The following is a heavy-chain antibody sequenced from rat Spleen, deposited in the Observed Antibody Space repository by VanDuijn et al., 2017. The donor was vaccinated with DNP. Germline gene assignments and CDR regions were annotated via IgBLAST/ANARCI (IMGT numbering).Heavy chain of an antibody. CDR1: GFSLTSYH. CDR2: IWSNGDT. V-gene: IGHV2-32*01. CDR3: ARGDYSN. J-gene: IGHJ2*01. Sequence: QVQLKESGPGLVQPSQTLSLTCTVSGFSLTSYHMHWVRQPPGKGLEWMGLIWSNGDTSYNSALKSRLSISRDISKSQVFLKVNSLQTEDTATYYCARGDYSNWGQGIMVTVSS. D-gene: IGHD1-2*01.